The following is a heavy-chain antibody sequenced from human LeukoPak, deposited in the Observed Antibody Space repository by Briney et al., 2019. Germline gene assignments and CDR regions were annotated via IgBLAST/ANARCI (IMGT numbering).Heavy chain of an antibody. CDR1: GFTFTSYS. CDR2: IYSGGST. V-gene: IGHV3-53*01. CDR3: ARKYTYGLYFDY. D-gene: IGHD5-18*01. Sequence: GGSLRLSCAASGFTFTSYSMNWVRQAPGKGLEWVSIIYSGGSTSYTDSVKGRFTISRDNSKNTLYLQMNSLRADDTAVYYCARKYTYGLYFDYWGQGTLVTVSS. J-gene: IGHJ4*02.